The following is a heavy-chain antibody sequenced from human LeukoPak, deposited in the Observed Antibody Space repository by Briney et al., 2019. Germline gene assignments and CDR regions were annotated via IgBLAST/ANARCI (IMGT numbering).Heavy chain of an antibody. CDR1: GFTFSSYS. Sequence: GGSLRLSCAASGFTFSSYSMNWVRQAPGKGLEWVSAISGSGGSTYYADSVKGRFTISRDNSKNTLYLQMNSLRAEDTAVYYCAKDRESPNPYYFDYWGQGTLVTVSS. CDR2: ISGSGGST. V-gene: IGHV3-23*01. J-gene: IGHJ4*02. CDR3: AKDRESPNPYYFDY.